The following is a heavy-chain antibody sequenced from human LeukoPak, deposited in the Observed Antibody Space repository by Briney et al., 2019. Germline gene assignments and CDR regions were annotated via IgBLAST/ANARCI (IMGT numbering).Heavy chain of an antibody. J-gene: IGHJ3*02. CDR2: IYPGDSDT. CDR1: GYSFTTYW. V-gene: IGHV5-51*01. Sequence: GESLKISCQGSGYSFTTYWIGWVRQMPGKGLEWMGIIYPGDSDTRYSPSFQGQVTISAVKSISTAYLQWNSLKASDTAMYYCARRDGYGAYDIWGQGTMVTVSS. D-gene: IGHD5-24*01. CDR3: ARRDGYGAYDI.